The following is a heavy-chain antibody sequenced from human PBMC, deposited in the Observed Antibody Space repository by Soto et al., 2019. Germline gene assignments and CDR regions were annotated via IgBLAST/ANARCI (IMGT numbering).Heavy chain of an antibody. CDR1: GYTFTSYD. V-gene: IGHV1-18*01. Sequence: ASVKVSCKASGYTFTSYDISWVPQALAQGLEWMGWISAYNGNTNYPQELQGRVTMTTDTSTSTAYMELMSLRSTDTAVDYCARGGSTVTNHWGQGTLVTVSA. J-gene: IGHJ5*02. D-gene: IGHD4-17*01. CDR3: ARGGSTVTNH. CDR2: ISAYNGNT.